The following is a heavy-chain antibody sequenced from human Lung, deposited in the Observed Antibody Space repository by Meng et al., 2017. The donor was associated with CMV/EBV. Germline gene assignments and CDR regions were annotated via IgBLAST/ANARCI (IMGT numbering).Heavy chain of an antibody. J-gene: IGHJ4*02. D-gene: IGHD1-26*01. CDR2: IDSDGRDI. Sequence: VGRGGGLVPPGGSLRLSCAVSGFTLRRYWMHWVRQAPGKGLEWVSRIDSDGRDITYADSVRGRFTISRDDAKNTLYLQMNSLRVEDTAVYYCARGVAESLGWEMGYWGQGTLVTVSS. CDR1: GFTLRRYW. V-gene: IGHV3-74*03. CDR3: ARGVAESLGWEMGY.